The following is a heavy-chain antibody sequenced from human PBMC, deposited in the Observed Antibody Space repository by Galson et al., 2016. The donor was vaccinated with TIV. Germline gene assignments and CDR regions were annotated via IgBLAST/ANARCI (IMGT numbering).Heavy chain of an antibody. Sequence: SLRLSCAASGFLFGSYAMNWVRQAPGKGLEWVAVIAYDGSYKHYAGSVKGRFTVSRDNSKTTLDLQMNSLGPEDTALYYCAKEENSGYYPNDAFDFWGQGTMVAVS. CDR2: IAYDGSYK. V-gene: IGHV3-30*18. D-gene: IGHD3-3*01. CDR1: GFLFGSYA. J-gene: IGHJ3*01. CDR3: AKEENSGYYPNDAFDF.